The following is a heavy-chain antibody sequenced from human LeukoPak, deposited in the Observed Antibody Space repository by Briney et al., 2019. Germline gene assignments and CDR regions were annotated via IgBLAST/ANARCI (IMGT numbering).Heavy chain of an antibody. Sequence: PGGSLRLSCAASGFTFSNYAMTWVRQAPGKGLEWVSTISPTGGTPYYADSVKGRFTISRDNSKNTLYLQMNSLRAEDTAVYYCAKRIAAPPRSFDYWGQGILVTVPS. CDR1: GFTFSNYA. CDR2: ISPTGGTP. J-gene: IGHJ4*02. D-gene: IGHD6-6*01. CDR3: AKRIAAPPRSFDY. V-gene: IGHV3-23*01.